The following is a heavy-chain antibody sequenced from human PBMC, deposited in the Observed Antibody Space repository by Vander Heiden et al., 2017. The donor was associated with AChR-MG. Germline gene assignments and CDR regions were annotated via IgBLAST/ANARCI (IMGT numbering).Heavy chain of an antibody. J-gene: IGHJ4*02. D-gene: IGHD6-6*01. CDR3: AKEGQDSSSPTWYFDY. CDR1: GFAFTSYA. Sequence: EVQLLESGGGLVQPGGSLRLSCAASGFAFTSYAMSWVRQAPGKGLEWVSVISGTGGRTYYTDSVKGRFTISRDNSKNTLYLQMNSLRAEDTAVYYCAKEGQDSSSPTWYFDYWGQGALVTVSS. V-gene: IGHV3-23*01. CDR2: ISGTGGRT.